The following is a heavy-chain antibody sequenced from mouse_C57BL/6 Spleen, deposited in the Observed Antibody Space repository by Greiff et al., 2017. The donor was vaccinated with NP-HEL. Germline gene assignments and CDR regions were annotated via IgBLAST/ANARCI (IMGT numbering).Heavy chain of an antibody. CDR3: TSSHYCGSSQWYFDV. V-gene: IGHV1-15*01. CDR1: GYTFTDYE. J-gene: IGHJ1*03. Sequence: VQLQQSGAELVRPGASVTLSCKASGYTFTDYEMHWVKQTPVHGLEWIGAIDPETGGTAYNQKFKGKAILTADKSSSTAYMELHSLTSEDSAVYYCTSSHYCGSSQWYFDVWGTVTTVTVSS. CDR2: IDPETGGT. D-gene: IGHD1-1*01.